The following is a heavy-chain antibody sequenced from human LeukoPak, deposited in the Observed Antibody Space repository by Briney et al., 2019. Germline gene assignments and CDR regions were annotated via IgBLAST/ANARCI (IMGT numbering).Heavy chain of an antibody. CDR3: AKAGRTNGDYFDY. CDR2: ISGSGGST. V-gene: IGHV3-23*01. Sequence: GGSLRLACAAYGFTFSSYAMSLVRQAPGKGLEWVSAISGSGGSTYYADSVKGRFTISRDNPKNTLYLQMNSLRAEDTAVYYCAKAGRTNGDYFDYWGQGTLVTVSS. J-gene: IGHJ4*02. CDR1: GFTFSSYA. D-gene: IGHD2-8*01.